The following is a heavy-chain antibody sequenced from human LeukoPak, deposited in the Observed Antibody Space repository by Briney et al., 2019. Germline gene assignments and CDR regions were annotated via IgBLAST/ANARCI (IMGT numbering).Heavy chain of an antibody. CDR3: ARSVMADAGRGWFEP. CDR1: GGSIRSLGYS. D-gene: IGHD3-16*01. CDR2: MYYTGTT. J-gene: IGHJ5*02. V-gene: IGHV4-39*07. Sequence: SETLSLTCSVSGGSIRSLGYSWGWIRQPPGKGLEWIARMYYTGTTYYNPSLKSRVTMSVDTSNNQFSLNLTSVTAADTAVFYCARSVMADAGRGWFEPWGEGTLVSVSS.